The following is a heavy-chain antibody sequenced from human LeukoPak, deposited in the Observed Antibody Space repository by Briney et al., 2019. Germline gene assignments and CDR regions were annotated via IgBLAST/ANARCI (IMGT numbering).Heavy chain of an antibody. CDR2: ISYDGSSK. D-gene: IGHD4-17*01. CDR1: GFTFSTYA. Sequence: GGSLRLSCAASGFTFSTYAMHWVRQAPGKGLEWVAVISYDGSSKYYADSVKGRFTISRDNSKNTLFLQMNGLGAEDTAIYYCAKYGDTHIITGAGHFDYWGQGTLVTVSS. V-gene: IGHV3-30*04. J-gene: IGHJ4*02. CDR3: AKYGDTHIITGAGHFDY.